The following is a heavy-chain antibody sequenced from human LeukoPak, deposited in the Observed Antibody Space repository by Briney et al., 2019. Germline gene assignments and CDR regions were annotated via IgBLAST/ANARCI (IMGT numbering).Heavy chain of an antibody. Sequence: PSETLSLTCTVSGGSISSYYWSWIRQPPGKGLEWIGYIYYSGSTNYNPSLKSRVTISVDTSKNQFSLKLSSVTAADTAVYYCAREVGPYCSSTSCYTAYYYYMDVWGKGTTVTVSS. CDR2: IYYSGST. D-gene: IGHD2-2*02. J-gene: IGHJ6*03. V-gene: IGHV4-59*12. CDR1: GGSISSYY. CDR3: AREVGPYCSSTSCYTAYYYYMDV.